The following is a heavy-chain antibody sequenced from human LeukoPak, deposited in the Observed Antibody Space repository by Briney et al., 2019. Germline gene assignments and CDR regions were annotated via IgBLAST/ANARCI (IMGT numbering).Heavy chain of an antibody. Sequence: PSETLSLTCTVSGGSISSSSYYWGWIRQPPGKGLEWIGSIYHSGSTYYNPSLKSRVTISVDKSKNQFSLKLSSVTAADTAVYYCARPGYCSGGSCYPGVGAFDIWGQGTMVTVSS. CDR2: IYHSGST. J-gene: IGHJ3*02. CDR1: GGSISSSSYY. V-gene: IGHV4-39*07. CDR3: ARPGYCSGGSCYPGVGAFDI. D-gene: IGHD2-15*01.